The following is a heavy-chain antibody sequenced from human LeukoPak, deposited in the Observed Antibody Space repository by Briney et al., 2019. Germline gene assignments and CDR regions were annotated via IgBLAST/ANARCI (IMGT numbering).Heavy chain of an antibody. CDR1: GFTFSSYA. V-gene: IGHV3-23*01. CDR3: AKPIGGYCSGGSCRPRGRLDAFDI. J-gene: IGHJ3*02. D-gene: IGHD2-15*01. CDR2: ISGSGGST. Sequence: GGSLRLSCAASGFTFSSYAMSWVRQAPGKGLEWVSAISGSGGSTYYADPVKGRFTISRDNSKNTLYLQMNSLRAEDTAVYYCAKPIGGYCSGGSCRPRGRLDAFDIWGQGTMVTVSS.